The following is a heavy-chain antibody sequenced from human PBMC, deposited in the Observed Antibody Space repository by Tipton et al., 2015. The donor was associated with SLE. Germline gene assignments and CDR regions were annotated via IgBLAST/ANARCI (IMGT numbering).Heavy chain of an antibody. V-gene: IGHV4-61*02. Sequence: TLSLTCTVSGGSISSSSYYWSWIRQPAGKGLEWIGRIYTSGSTNYNPSLKSRVTISVDTSKNQFSLKLSSVTAADTAVYYCATHYYYYGMDVWGQGTTVTVSS. CDR2: IYTSGST. J-gene: IGHJ6*02. CDR1: GGSISSSSYY. CDR3: ATHYYYYGMDV.